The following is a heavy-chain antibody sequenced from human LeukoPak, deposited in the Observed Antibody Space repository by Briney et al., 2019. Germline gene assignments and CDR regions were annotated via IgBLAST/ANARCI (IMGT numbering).Heavy chain of an antibody. CDR1: GFTFSSYW. D-gene: IGHD6-13*01. CDR2: INHSGST. J-gene: IGHJ5*02. Sequence: GSLRLSCAASGFTFSSYWMRWVRQPPGKGLEWIGEINHSGSTNYNPSLKSRVTISVDTSKNQFSLKLSSVTAADTAVYYCARGTSSSRLYNWFDPWGQGTLVTVSS. V-gene: IGHV4-34*01. CDR3: ARGTSSSRLYNWFDP.